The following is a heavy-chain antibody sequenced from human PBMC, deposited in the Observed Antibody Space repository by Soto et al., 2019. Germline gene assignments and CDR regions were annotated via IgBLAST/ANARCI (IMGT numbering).Heavy chain of an antibody. J-gene: IGHJ6*02. CDR2: IIPIFGTA. V-gene: IGHV1-69*12. CDR3: AGPPELTRIYYYYGMDV. D-gene: IGHD1-7*01. CDR1: GGTFSSYA. Sequence: QVQLVQSGAEVKKPGSSVKVSCKASGGTFSSYAISWVRQAPGQGLEWMGGIIPIFGTANYAQKFQGRVTIAADDTTRTAYMELSSLSSEYTAVYYCAGPPELTRIYYYYGMDVWGQGTTVTVSS.